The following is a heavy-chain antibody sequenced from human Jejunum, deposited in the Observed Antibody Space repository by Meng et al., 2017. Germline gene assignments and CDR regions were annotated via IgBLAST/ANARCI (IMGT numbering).Heavy chain of an antibody. CDR1: GGSITSNHYY. V-gene: IGHV4-39*07. Sequence: QVQLQQWGAGLLKPSETLSLTCTVSGGSITSNHYYWGWIRQPPGKGLEWIGGISYSGTTYYSPSLRGRVTISLDTPKNQFSLKLSSVTAADTAMYYCARLVYYYGSGSFSYWGQGTLVTVSS. CDR3: ARLVYYYGSGSFSY. CDR2: ISYSGTT. D-gene: IGHD3-10*01. J-gene: IGHJ4*01.